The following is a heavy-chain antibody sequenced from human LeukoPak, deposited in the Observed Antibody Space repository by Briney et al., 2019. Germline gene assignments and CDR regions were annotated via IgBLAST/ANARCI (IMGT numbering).Heavy chain of an antibody. Sequence: ASVKVSCKASGYTFTGYYMHWVRQAPGQGLEWMGWMNPNRGGTNYAQKFQGRVTMTRDTSISTAYMELSRLRSDDTAVYYCASAEQWLPRDYWGQGTLVTVSS. D-gene: IGHD6-19*01. J-gene: IGHJ4*02. CDR3: ASAEQWLPRDY. V-gene: IGHV1-2*02. CDR2: MNPNRGGT. CDR1: GYTFTGYY.